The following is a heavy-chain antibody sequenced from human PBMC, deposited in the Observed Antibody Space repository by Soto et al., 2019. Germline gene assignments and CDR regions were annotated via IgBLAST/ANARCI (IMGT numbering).Heavy chain of an antibody. J-gene: IGHJ4*02. CDR1: GASINSGGYY. CDR3: ASGNAWEVRLAY. D-gene: IGHD1-26*01. V-gene: IGHV4-31*03. CDR2: IYFSGST. Sequence: QVQLQESGPGLVKPSQTLSLTCTVSGASINSGGYYWSWIRQLPGKGLEWIGYIYFSGSTYYNPSLESRVTISLDTSQNHFFLKLSAVTAADTAVYYCASGNAWEVRLAYRGQGTLVTVSS.